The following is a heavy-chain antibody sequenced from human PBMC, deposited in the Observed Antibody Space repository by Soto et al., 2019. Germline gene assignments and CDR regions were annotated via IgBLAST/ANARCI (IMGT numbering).Heavy chain of an antibody. V-gene: IGHV4-31*03. J-gene: IGHJ4*02. CDR3: ARGGNLYYYDSSGQRNPGRFDY. CDR2: IYYSGST. CDR1: GGSISSGGYY. D-gene: IGHD3-22*01. Sequence: SETLSLTCTVSGGSISSGGYYWSWIRQHPGKGLEWIGYIYYSGSTYYNPSLKSRVTISVDTSKNQFSLKLSSVTAADTAVYYCARGGNLYYYDSSGQRNPGRFDYSGQGTLVTFSS.